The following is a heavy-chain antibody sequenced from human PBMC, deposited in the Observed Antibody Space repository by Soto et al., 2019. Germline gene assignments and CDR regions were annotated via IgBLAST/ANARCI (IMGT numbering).Heavy chain of an antibody. CDR2: ISYDGSNK. D-gene: IGHD5-18*01. J-gene: IGHJ6*02. CDR1: GLTLSSYG. V-gene: IGHV3-30*03. Sequence: GGSLRLSCAAYGLTLSSYGMHWVRQAPGKGLEWVAVISYDGSNKYYADSVKGRFTISRDNSKNTLYLQMNSLRAEDTAVYYCARKNTDIAMVDPRYCQYRLDFWGRGTTVIVSS. CDR3: ARKNTDIAMVDPRYCQYRLDF.